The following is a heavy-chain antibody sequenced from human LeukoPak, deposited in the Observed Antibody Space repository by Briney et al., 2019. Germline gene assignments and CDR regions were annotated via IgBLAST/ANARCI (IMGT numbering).Heavy chain of an antibody. CDR1: GYTFTGYY. CDR3: ARDNSGYDQSAFDI. CDR2: INPNSGGT. J-gene: IGHJ3*02. D-gene: IGHD5-12*01. V-gene: IGHV1-2*02. Sequence: ASVKVSCKASGYTFTGYYMHWVRQAPGQGLEWMGWINPNSGGTNYAQKFQGRVTMTRDTSISTAYMELSRLRSDDTAVYYCARDNSGYDQSAFDIWGQGTMVTVSS.